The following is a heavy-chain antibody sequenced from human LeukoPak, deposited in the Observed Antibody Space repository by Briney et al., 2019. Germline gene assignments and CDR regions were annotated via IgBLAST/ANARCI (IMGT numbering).Heavy chain of an antibody. V-gene: IGHV4-59*08. D-gene: IGHD1-1*01. CDR2: IYYSGST. J-gene: IGHJ6*02. Sequence: SETLSLTCTVSGGSISSYYWSWIRQPPGKGLEWLGYIYYSGSTNYNPSLKSRVTISVDTSKNQFSLKLSSVTAADTAVYYCASSRAGGRERYYYYGMDVWGQGTTVTVSS. CDR3: ASSRAGGRERYYYYGMDV. CDR1: GGSISSYY.